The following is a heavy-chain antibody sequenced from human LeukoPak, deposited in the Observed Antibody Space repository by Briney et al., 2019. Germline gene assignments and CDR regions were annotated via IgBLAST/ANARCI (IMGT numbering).Heavy chain of an antibody. J-gene: IGHJ5*02. V-gene: IGHV1-2*04. CDR3: ARAYDFWSGQLSGFDP. Sequence: ASVKVSCKASGYTFTGYYMHWVRQAPGQGLEWMGWINPNSGGTNYAQKFQGWVTMARDTSISTAYMELSRLRSDDTAVYYCARAYDFWSGQLSGFDPWGQGTLVTVSS. CDR1: GYTFTGYY. CDR2: INPNSGGT. D-gene: IGHD3-3*01.